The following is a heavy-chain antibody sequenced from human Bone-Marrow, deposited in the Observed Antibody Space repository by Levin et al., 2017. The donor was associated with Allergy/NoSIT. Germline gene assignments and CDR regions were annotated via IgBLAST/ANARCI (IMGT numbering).Heavy chain of an antibody. CDR3: ARHFPGYYGSATHLDS. J-gene: IGHJ4*02. Sequence: LGESLKISCQASEYSFDIYWIGWVRQVPGKGLEWMGIIYPDDSDTRYSPSFQGQVTISVDKSISTAFLQWNSLKASDTAMYYCARHFPGYYGSATHLDSWGQGTLVTVSS. V-gene: IGHV5-51*01. CDR1: EYSFDIYW. CDR2: IYPDDSDT. D-gene: IGHD3-10*01.